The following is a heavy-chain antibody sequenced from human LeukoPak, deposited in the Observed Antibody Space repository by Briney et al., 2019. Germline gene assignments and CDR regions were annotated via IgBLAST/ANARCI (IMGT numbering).Heavy chain of an antibody. CDR2: IKSTTDGGTT. CDR3: ARYADYGVFDY. Sequence: PGGSLSLSCAASGVTPCNAWMTWVRQAPGSGLEWGGRIKSTTDGGTTNYAAPVKGRFTVSGDDSQNTLYPQMNSLKTDDTAVYYCARYADYGVFDYWGQGTLVTVSS. D-gene: IGHD4-17*01. CDR1: GVTPCNAW. V-gene: IGHV3-15*01. J-gene: IGHJ4*02.